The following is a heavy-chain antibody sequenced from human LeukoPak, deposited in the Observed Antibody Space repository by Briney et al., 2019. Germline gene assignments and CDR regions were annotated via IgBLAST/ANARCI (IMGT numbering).Heavy chain of an antibody. CDR3: TRALQLARGVYYFDS. V-gene: IGHV3-7*01. CDR2: IKQDGSEK. J-gene: IGHJ4*02. Sequence: PGGSLRLSCAASGFIFSTYWMSWVRQAPGKGLEWVANIKQDGSEKYSVDSVKGRFTISRDNAKNSLYLEMNSLRAEDTALYYCTRALQLARGVYYFDSWGQGTLVTVSS. CDR1: GFIFSTYW. D-gene: IGHD6-6*01.